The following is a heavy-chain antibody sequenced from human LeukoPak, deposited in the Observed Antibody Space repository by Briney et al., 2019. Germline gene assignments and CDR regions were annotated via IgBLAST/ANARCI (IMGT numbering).Heavy chain of an antibody. V-gene: IGHV3-33*01. D-gene: IGHD4-17*01. CDR2: IWYDESNK. CDR1: GFTFISYG. Sequence: GRSLRLSCAASGFTFISYGMHWVRQGPGKGLEGVAVIWYDESNKYYADSVKGRFTISRENSKNTLHLQMNSLRAEDTAVYYCARDLTGATVTTYFDYWGQGTLVTVSS. CDR3: ARDLTGATVTTYFDY. J-gene: IGHJ4*02.